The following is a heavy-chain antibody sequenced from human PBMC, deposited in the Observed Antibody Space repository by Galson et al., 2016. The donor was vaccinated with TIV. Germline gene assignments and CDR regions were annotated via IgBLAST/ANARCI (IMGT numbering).Heavy chain of an antibody. CDR1: GFTFSSYG. J-gene: IGHJ4*02. CDR3: ARDYDFWSGHSWGY. Sequence: SLRLSCAASGFTFSSYGMSWVRQAPGKGLEWVSSISRSSNFIFYADSVKGRFTISSDDAKHSLYLHMDSLRADDTAVYYCARDYDFWSGHSWGYWGQGTLVTVSS. V-gene: IGHV3-21*01. CDR2: ISRSSNFI. D-gene: IGHD3-3*01.